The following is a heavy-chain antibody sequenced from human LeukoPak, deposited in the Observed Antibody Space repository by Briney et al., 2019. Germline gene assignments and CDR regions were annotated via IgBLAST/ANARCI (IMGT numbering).Heavy chain of an antibody. CDR3: ARDYFGAFDI. D-gene: IGHD2/OR15-2a*01. CDR1: GGSISSYY. V-gene: IGHV4-59*12. J-gene: IGHJ3*02. CDR2: IYYSGST. Sequence: SETLSLTRTVSGGSISSYYWSWIRQPPGKGLEWIGYIYYSGSTNYNPSLKSRVTISVDTSKNQFSLRLSSVTAADTAVYYCARDYFGAFDIWGQGTMVTVSS.